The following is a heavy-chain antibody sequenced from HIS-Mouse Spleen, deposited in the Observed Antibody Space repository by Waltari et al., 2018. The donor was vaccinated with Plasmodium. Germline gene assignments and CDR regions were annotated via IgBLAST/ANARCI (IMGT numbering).Heavy chain of an antibody. D-gene: IGHD2-15*01. CDR1: GGSFRGYY. CDR2: INHSGST. J-gene: IGHJ4*02. Sequence: QVQLQQWGAGLLKPSETLSLTCAVYGGSFRGYYWSWIRQPPGKGLEWIGEINHSGSTNYNPSLKSRVTISVDTSKNQFSLKLSSVTAADTAVYYCARGVGYCSGGSCDHYFDYWGQGTLVTVSS. CDR3: ARGVGYCSGGSCDHYFDY. V-gene: IGHV4-34*01.